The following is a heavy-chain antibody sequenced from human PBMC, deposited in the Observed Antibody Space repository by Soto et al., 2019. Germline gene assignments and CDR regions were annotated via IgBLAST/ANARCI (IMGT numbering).Heavy chain of an antibody. CDR1: GGSISSSNW. Sequence: SETLSLTCAVSGGSISSSNWWSWVRQPPGEGLEWIGEIYHSGSTNYSPSLKSRVTISVDKSKNQFSLKLSSVTAADTAVYYCARSPIAAAGTEYFQHWGQGTLVT. CDR2: IYHSGST. V-gene: IGHV4-4*02. D-gene: IGHD6-13*01. J-gene: IGHJ1*01. CDR3: ARSPIAAAGTEYFQH.